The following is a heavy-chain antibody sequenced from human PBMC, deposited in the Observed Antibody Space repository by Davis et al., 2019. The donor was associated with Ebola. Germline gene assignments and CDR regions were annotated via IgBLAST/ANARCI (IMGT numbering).Heavy chain of an antibody. V-gene: IGHV1-69*04. CDR3: ARGAYYYYYGMDV. J-gene: IGHJ6*02. CDR2: IIPILGIA. Sequence: AASVKVSCKASGGTFSSYAISWVRQAPGQGLEWMGRIIPILGIANYAQKFQGRVTITADKSTSTAYMELSSLRSEDTAVYCCARGAYYYYYGMDVWGQGTTVTVSS. CDR1: GGTFSSYA.